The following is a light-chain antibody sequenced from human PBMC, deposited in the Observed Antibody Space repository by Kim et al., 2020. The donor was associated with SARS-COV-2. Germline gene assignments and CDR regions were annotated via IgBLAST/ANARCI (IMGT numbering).Light chain of an antibody. V-gene: IGKV1-12*01. CDR3: KQANSVTIT. CDR2: GAC. Sequence: SLGDRGTNNSRASQGISSWLDGYKQKPGKDPKILIYGACSLKSGVPSRFSGSGSGTDFTLTISRLQPEDFANYYCKQANSVTITFGQGKRLEIK. J-gene: IGKJ5*01. CDR1: QGISSW.